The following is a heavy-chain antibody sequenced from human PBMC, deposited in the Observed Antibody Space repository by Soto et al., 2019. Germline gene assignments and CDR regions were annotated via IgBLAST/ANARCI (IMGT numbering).Heavy chain of an antibody. J-gene: IGHJ3*02. CDR1: GFSLSTSGVG. V-gene: IGHV2-5*02. CDR3: AHRRHQVGSGWYVWAFDTFDI. D-gene: IGHD6-19*01. CDR2: IYWDDDK. Sequence: QITLKESGPTLVKPTQTLTLTCTFSGFSLSTSGVGVGWIRQPPGKALEWLALIYWDDDKRYSPSLKSRLTITKDPSKNQVVLTMTNMDPVDTATYYCAHRRHQVGSGWYVWAFDTFDIWGQGTMVTVSS.